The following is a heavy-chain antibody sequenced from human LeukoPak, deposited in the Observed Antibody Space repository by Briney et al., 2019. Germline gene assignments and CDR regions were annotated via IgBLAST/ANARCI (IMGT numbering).Heavy chain of an antibody. CDR3: ARDPTSVVGSRFRNNWFDP. CDR1: GYTFTSYY. Sequence: ASVKVSCKASGYTFTSYYMHWVRQAPGQGLEWMGIINPSGGSTSYAQKFQGRVTMTRDTSTSTVYMELSSLRSEDTAVYYCARDPTSVVGSRFRNNWFDPWGQGTLVTVSS. CDR2: INPSGGST. V-gene: IGHV1-46*01. D-gene: IGHD2-15*01. J-gene: IGHJ5*02.